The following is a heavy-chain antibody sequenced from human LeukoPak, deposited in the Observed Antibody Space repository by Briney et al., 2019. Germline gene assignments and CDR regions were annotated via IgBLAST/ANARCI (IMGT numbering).Heavy chain of an antibody. V-gene: IGHV1-2*02. CDR1: GYTFTGYY. Sequence: ASVKVSCKASGYTFTGYYMHWVRQAPGQGLEWMGWINPNSGGTNYAQKFQGRVTMTRDTSISTAYMELSRLRSDDTAVYYCARDNPYAGNVYFDYWGQGTLVTVSS. CDR2: INPNSGGT. D-gene: IGHD4/OR15-4a*01. J-gene: IGHJ4*02. CDR3: ARDNPYAGNVYFDY.